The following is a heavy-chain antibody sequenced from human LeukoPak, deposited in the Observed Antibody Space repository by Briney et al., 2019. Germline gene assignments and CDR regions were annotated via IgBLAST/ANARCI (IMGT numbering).Heavy chain of an antibody. CDR2: VYSSGNI. V-gene: IGHV3-66*01. D-gene: IGHD2-2*01. J-gene: IGHJ4*02. Sequence: GGSLRLSCAASGFTVSTNYMSWVRQAPGKGLEWISAVYSSGNIYYADSVKGRFTISRDHSKNTVYLQMNSLRAEDTSVYYCARSDCSRTSCTFDYWGQGTLVTVSS. CDR1: GFTVSTNY. CDR3: ARSDCSRTSCTFDY.